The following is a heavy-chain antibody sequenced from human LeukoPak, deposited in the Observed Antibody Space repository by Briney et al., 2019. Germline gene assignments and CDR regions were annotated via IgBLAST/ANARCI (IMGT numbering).Heavy chain of an antibody. CDR3: VRDKGWLAHDS. CDR2: ISQDGSKK. Sequence: GGSLRLSCAASGFTFSDYWMTWVRQAPGKGLEWVGYISQDGSKKNYVDSVKGRFTISRDNAKNSLHLQMNSLRVDDTAVYYCVRDKGWLAHDSWGQGTLVTVSS. V-gene: IGHV3-7*01. J-gene: IGHJ4*02. D-gene: IGHD6-19*01. CDR1: GFTFSDYW.